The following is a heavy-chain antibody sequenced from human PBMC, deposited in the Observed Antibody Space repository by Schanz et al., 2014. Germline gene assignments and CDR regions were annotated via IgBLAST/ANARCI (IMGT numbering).Heavy chain of an antibody. D-gene: IGHD3-22*01. J-gene: IGHJ4*02. CDR1: GFIFGSSD. V-gene: IGHV3-48*01. CDR3: VSVYDSSGYVSFNY. Sequence: EVQLLESGGGLIQPGGSLRLSCAASGFIFGSSDMAWVRQAPGKGLEWVSGITGASDHIDYADSVKGRFTISRDNAKNSLYLQMNSLRAEDTAVYYCVSVYDSSGYVSFNYWGQGTLVTVSS. CDR2: ITGASDHI.